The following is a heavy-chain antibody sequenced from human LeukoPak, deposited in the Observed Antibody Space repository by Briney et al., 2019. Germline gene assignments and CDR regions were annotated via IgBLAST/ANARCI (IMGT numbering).Heavy chain of an antibody. D-gene: IGHD1-26*01. J-gene: IGHJ4*02. Sequence: GGSLRLSCVASGFPFSSYWMTWVRQAPGKGLEWVSTISGGGGSTYYADSVKGRFTISRDNSKNTLYLQVNSLRAEDTAVYYCAKGGKWDVTPFDYWGQGTLVTVSS. CDR1: GFPFSSYW. V-gene: IGHV3-23*01. CDR2: ISGGGGST. CDR3: AKGGKWDVTPFDY.